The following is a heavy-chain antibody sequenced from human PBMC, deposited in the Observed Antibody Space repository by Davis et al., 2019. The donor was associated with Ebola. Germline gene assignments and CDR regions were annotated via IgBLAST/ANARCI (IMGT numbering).Heavy chain of an antibody. CDR3: AIDIGGRPTFDY. CDR1: GLTFSNYW. J-gene: IGHJ4*02. Sequence: GESLKISCAASGLTFSNYWMTWVRQAPGKGLEWVANIKYDGSETHYVESVEGRFTISRDNAKNSLYLQMNSLRVDDTALYYCAIDIGGRPTFDYWGQGALVTVSS. D-gene: IGHD5-12*01. V-gene: IGHV3-7*01. CDR2: IKYDGSET.